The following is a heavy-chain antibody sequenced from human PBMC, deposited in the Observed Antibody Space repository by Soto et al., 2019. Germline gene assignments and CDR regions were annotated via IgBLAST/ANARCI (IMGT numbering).Heavy chain of an antibody. V-gene: IGHV4-59*01. CDR1: GGSMTSYY. CDR3: ARSLSYGDYAY. D-gene: IGHD4-17*01. CDR2: IYYSGST. J-gene: IGHJ4*02. Sequence: QVQLRESGPGLVKPSETLSLTCTVSGGSMTSYYWSWIRQPPGKGLEWIGYIYYSGSTNYNPSLKSRVTISVDTSENQFSLKLSSVTAADTAVYYCARSLSYGDYAYWGQGTLVTVSA.